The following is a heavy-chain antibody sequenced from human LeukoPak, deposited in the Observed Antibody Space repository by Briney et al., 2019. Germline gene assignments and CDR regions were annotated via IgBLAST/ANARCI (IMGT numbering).Heavy chain of an antibody. CDR2: INAGNGNT. J-gene: IGHJ4*02. CDR3: ARGLATVTTLGY. Sequence: ASVKVSCKASGYTFTTYTIHWVRQAPGQRLEWMGWINAGNGNTKYSQKFQGRVTITRDTSASTAYMELSSLRSEDTAVYYCARGLATVTTLGYWGQGTLVTVSS. V-gene: IGHV1-3*01. CDR1: GYTFTTYT. D-gene: IGHD4-17*01.